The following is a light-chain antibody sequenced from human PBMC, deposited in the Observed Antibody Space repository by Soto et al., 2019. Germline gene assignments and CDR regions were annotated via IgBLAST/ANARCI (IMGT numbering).Light chain of an antibody. V-gene: IGKV3-20*01. J-gene: IGKJ5*01. CDR1: QTVSRNN. Sequence: VAVSLKTKERATLSSRASQTVSRNNLVWYQQRPGQPPRLLIYGASSRATGIPDRFSGSGSGTDFSLTISRLEPEDCAVYYCALHGDVPIPFG. CDR3: ALHGDVPIP. CDR2: GAS.